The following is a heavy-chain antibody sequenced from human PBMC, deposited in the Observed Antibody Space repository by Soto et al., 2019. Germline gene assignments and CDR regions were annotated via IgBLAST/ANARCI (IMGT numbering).Heavy chain of an antibody. V-gene: IGHV1-3*01. CDR2: INAGNGNT. J-gene: IGHJ4*02. CDR3: ARSITMVRGVIRNFDY. CDR1: GYTFTSYA. Sequence: ASVKVSCKASGYTFTSYAMHWVRQAPGQRLEWMGWINAGNGNTKYSQKFQGRVTITRDTSASTAYMELSSLRSEDTAVCYCARSITMVRGVIRNFDYWGQGTLVTVSS. D-gene: IGHD3-10*01.